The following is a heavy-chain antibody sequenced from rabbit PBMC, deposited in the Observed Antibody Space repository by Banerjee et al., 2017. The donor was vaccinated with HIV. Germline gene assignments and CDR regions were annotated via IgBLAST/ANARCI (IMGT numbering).Heavy chain of an antibody. D-gene: IGHD4-1*01. V-gene: IGHV1S45*01. J-gene: IGHJ4*01. CDR1: GSDISSNA. Sequence: QEQLVESGGGLVQPEGSLTLTCKASGSDISSNAMCWVRQAPGKGPEWIACIYAGSSGNTYYASWAKGRFTISKASWTTVTLQMTSLTAADTATYFCTRERVAGVYNLWGQGTLVTVS. CDR2: IYAGSSGNT. CDR3: TRERVAGVYNL.